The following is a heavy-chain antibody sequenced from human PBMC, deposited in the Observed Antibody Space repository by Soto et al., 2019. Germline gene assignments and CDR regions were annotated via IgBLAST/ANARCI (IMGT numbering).Heavy chain of an antibody. J-gene: IGHJ5*02. CDR3: ARHLANHGGDCFGP. D-gene: IGHD3-10*01. CDR2: IHYTGST. Sequence: SETLSLTCAVSGGSMSPYYWIWIRQPPGKGLEWIGYIHYTGSTNYNPSLRSRVTIAVDTSKNQFSLNLNSVTAADTAVYYCARHLANHGGDCFGPWGQGTLVTVSS. V-gene: IGHV4-59*08. CDR1: GGSMSPYY.